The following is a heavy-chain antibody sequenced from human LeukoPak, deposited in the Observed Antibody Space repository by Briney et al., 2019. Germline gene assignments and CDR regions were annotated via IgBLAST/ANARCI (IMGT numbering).Heavy chain of an antibody. CDR3: AKERFRIVGARSFDY. V-gene: IGHV3-23*01. D-gene: IGHD1-26*01. J-gene: IGHJ4*02. Sequence: PGGSLRLSCAASGFTFSSYAMSWVRQAPGKGLEWVSAISGSGGSTYYADSVKGWFTISRDNSKNTLYLQMNSLRAEDTAVYYCAKERFRIVGARSFDYWGQGTLVTVSS. CDR2: ISGSGGST. CDR1: GFTFSSYA.